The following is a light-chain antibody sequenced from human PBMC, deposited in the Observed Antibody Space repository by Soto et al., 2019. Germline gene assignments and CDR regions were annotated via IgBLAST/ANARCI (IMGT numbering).Light chain of an antibody. CDR2: GAS. CDR1: QSVTSTY. CDR3: QQYGNSPRSIT. Sequence: EIVLTQSPGTLSLSPGERATLSVRASQSVTSTYLAWYQQKPGQAPRLLIYGASSRATGVPDRFSGSGSGTDFTLTINRLEPEDFAVYYCQQYGNSPRSITFGQGTRLEI. J-gene: IGKJ5*01. V-gene: IGKV3-20*01.